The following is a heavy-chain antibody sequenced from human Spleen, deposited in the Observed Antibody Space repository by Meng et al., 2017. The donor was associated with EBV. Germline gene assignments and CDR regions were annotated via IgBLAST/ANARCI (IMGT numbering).Heavy chain of an antibody. CDR1: GGFSSSSSDY. CDR2: IFHSGST. CDR3: TRRGLSNWYFDL. V-gene: IGHV4-39*01. Sequence: LRRQESGPGLWKPSGTLSPPCTVPGGFSSSSSDYWGWLRQPPGKGLEWIGSIFHSGSTYYNPSLTSRVTVSVDTSKNQFSLKVSSVTATDTAVYYCTRRGLSNWYFDLWGRGTLVTVSS. J-gene: IGHJ2*01. D-gene: IGHD2-21*01.